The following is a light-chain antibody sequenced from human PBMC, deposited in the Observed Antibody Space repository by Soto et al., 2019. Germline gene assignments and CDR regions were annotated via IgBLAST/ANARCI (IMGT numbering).Light chain of an antibody. Sequence: EIVMTQSQATLSVSPGERATLSCRASQSVSNNLAWYQKKPGQAPRLLIYGESTWATGIPARFSGSGYGTEFTLTISSLQSGDFAVYYCQQYNTWWTVGQGTRVEIK. J-gene: IGKJ1*01. V-gene: IGKV3-15*01. CDR2: GES. CDR1: QSVSNN. CDR3: QQYNTWWT.